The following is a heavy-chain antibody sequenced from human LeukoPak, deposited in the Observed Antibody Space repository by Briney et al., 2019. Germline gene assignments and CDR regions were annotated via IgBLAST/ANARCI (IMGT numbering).Heavy chain of an antibody. CDR1: GGSFSGHY. V-gene: IGHV4-34*01. CDR3: ARVPDFIARPCDS. J-gene: IGHJ4*02. D-gene: IGHD2-21*01. CDR2: SSPTGDIT. Sequence: PSETLSLTCAVYGGSFSGHYWTLIRQTPGRGLEWIGESSPTGDITGYNPSLKGRATISVDSSKNQFSLKLSSVSAADTGVYYCARVPDFIARPCDSWGPGALVTVSS.